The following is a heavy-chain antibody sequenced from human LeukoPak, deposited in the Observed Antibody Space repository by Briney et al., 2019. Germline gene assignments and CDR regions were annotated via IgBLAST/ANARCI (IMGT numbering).Heavy chain of an antibody. Sequence: SETLSLTCTVSGVSMSSYYWSWIRQPPGKGLEWIGYIYYSGSNKYNPSLKSRVAISIDTSKNQFSLKLNSVTTADTAVYYCARFLPYPGGGDCWGVFFLWGKG. CDR3: ARFLPYPGGGDCWGVFFL. J-gene: IGHJ6*03. CDR1: GVSMSSYY. D-gene: IGHD2-21*02. CDR2: IYYSGSN. V-gene: IGHV4-59*01.